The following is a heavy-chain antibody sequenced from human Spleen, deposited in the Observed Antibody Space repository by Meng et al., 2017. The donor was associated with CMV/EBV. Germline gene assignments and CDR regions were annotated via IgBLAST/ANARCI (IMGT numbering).Heavy chain of an antibody. J-gene: IGHJ6*02. D-gene: IGHD2-8*01. CDR1: GFTFDDYA. CDR3: ARDGLLCTNGVCHDYYYGMDV. V-gene: IGHV3-9*01. Sequence: GGSLRLSCAASGFTFDDYAMHWVRQAPGKGLEWVSGISWNSGSIGYADSVKGRFTISRDNAKNSLYLQMNSLRAEDTAVYYCARDGLLCTNGVCHDYYYGMDVWGQGTTVTVSS. CDR2: ISWNSGSI.